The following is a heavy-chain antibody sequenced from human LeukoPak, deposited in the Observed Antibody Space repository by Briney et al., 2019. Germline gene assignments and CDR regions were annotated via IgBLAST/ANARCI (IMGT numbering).Heavy chain of an antibody. CDR2: IKSQTHGGTT. Sequence: GGSLRLSCAGSGFGFSDAWMSWVRQAPGKGLEWVGHIKSQTHGGTTDYAAPVKGRFTISRDDSKKTVYLQMNSLQTDDTGVYHCTTGFFGDVYNNWGQGTLVTVSS. J-gene: IGHJ4*02. V-gene: IGHV3-15*01. D-gene: IGHD3-3*01. CDR3: TTGFFGDVYNN. CDR1: GFGFSDAW.